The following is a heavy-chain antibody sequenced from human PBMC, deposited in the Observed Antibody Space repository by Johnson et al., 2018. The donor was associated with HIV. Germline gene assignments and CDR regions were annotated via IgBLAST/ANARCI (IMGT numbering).Heavy chain of an antibody. CDR3: ARGSSWNDVGAFDI. D-gene: IGHD1-1*01. J-gene: IGHJ3*02. V-gene: IGHV3-11*01. Sequence: QVQLVESGGGLVKPGGSLRLSCAASGFTFSDYYMSWIRQAPGKGLEWVSYISSSGSTIYYADSVKGRFTISIDNSKNTLYLQMNSLRADDTAVYYCARGSSWNDVGAFDIWGQGTMVSVSS. CDR1: GFTFSDYY. CDR2: ISSSGSTI.